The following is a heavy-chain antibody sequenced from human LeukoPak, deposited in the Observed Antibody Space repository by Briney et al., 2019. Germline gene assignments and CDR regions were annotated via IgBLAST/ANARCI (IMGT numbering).Heavy chain of an antibody. V-gene: IGHV3-7*01. CDR1: GFTFSRYW. J-gene: IGHJ4*02. CDR2: IKQDGSEK. D-gene: IGHD3-22*01. CDR3: ASDRDYYDSTGYLFDY. Sequence: GGSLRLSCAASGFTFSRYWMSWVRQAPGKGLEWVANIKQDGSEKYYVDSVRGRFTISRDNAKNSLFLQMNSLRAEDTAVYYCASDRDYYDSTGYLFDYWGQGTLVTVSS.